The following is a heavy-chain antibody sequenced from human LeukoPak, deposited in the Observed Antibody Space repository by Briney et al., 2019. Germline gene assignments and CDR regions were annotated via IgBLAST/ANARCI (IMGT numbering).Heavy chain of an antibody. D-gene: IGHD5-24*01. V-gene: IGHV1-69*13. CDR2: IIPIFGTA. CDR3: ASYPGDGYNSFDY. CDR1: GGTFSSYA. J-gene: IGHJ4*02. Sequence: SVKVSCKASGGTFSSYAISWVRQAPGQGLEWMGGIIPIFGTANYAQKFQGRVTITADESTSTAYMELRSLRSDDTAVYYCASYPGDGYNSFDYWDQGTLVTVSS.